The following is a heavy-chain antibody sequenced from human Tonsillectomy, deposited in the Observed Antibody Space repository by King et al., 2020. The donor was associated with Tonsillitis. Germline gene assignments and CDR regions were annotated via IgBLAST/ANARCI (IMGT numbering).Heavy chain of an antibody. D-gene: IGHD1-1*01. Sequence: VQLVESGGGVVQPGRSLRLSCAASGFTFSTYGMHWVRQAPGKGLEWVAFISYDGNNKYYADSVKGRFTISRDISKNTLYLQMISLRADDTAVYYCARDPNLEGYYSYFGIDVWGQGTTVTVSS. CDR2: ISYDGNNK. CDR3: ARDPNLEGYYSYFGIDV. V-gene: IGHV3-30*03. J-gene: IGHJ6*02. CDR1: GFTFSTYG.